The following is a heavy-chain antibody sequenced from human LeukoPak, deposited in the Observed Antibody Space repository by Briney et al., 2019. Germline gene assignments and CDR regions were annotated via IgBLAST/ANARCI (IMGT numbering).Heavy chain of an antibody. V-gene: IGHV4-30-4*01. J-gene: IGHJ4*02. CDR2: IYYSGST. CDR3: AREYGDYALDY. D-gene: IGHD4-17*01. CDR1: GGSISSGDYY. Sequence: SETLSLTCTVSGGSISSGDYYWRWIRQPPGKGLEWIGYIYYSGSTYYNPSLKSRVTISVDTSKNQFSLKLSSVTAADTAVYYCAREYGDYALDYWGQGTLVTVSS.